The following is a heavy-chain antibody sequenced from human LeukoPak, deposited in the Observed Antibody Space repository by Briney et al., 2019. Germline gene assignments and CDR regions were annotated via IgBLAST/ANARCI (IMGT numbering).Heavy chain of an antibody. Sequence: GGSLRLSCAASGFTFSSYSMNWVRQAPGKGLEWVSSISSSSSYIYYADSVKGRFTISRDNAKNSLYLQMNSLRAEDTAVNYCARVVRAAAVNWFDPWGQGTLVTVSS. CDR3: ARVVRAAAVNWFDP. J-gene: IGHJ5*02. D-gene: IGHD6-13*01. CDR1: GFTFSSYS. V-gene: IGHV3-21*01. CDR2: ISSSSSYI.